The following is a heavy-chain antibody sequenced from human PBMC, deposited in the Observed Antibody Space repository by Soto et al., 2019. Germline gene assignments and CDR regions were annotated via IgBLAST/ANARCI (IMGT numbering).Heavy chain of an antibody. CDR1: GFTFSSYG. Sequence: GGSLRLSCAASGFTFSSYGMHWVRQAPGKGLEWVAVIWYDGSNKYYADSVKGRFTISRDNSKNTLYLQMNSLRAEDTAVYYCARGAWSSSWGIDYWGQGTLVTVSS. V-gene: IGHV3-33*01. CDR2: IWYDGSNK. D-gene: IGHD6-13*01. J-gene: IGHJ4*02. CDR3: ARGAWSSSWGIDY.